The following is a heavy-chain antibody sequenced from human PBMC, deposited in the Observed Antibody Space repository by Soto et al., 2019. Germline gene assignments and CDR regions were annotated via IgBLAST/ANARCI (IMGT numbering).Heavy chain of an antibody. V-gene: IGHV4-34*01. Sequence: SETLSLTCAVYGGSFSGYYWSWIRQPPGKGLGWIGEINHSGSTNYNPSLKSRVTISVDTSKNQFSLKLSSVTAADTAVYWCARDPVDGYAFFDNWGQGALVTVSS. CDR2: INHSGST. J-gene: IGHJ5*02. CDR3: ARDPVDGYAFFDN. D-gene: IGHD5-12*01. CDR1: GGSFSGYY.